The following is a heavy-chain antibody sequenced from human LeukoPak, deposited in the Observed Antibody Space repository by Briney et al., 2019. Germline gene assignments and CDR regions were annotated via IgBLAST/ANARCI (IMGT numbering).Heavy chain of an antibody. CDR2: IYPGGSDT. V-gene: IGHV5-51*01. CDR3: ARQNKYDFWSGYHLDY. CDR1: GYSFTSYW. D-gene: IGHD3-3*01. J-gene: IGHJ4*02. Sequence: GESLKISCKGSGYSFTSYWIGWVRQMPGKGLEWMGIIYPGGSDTRYSPSFQGQVTISADKSISTAYLRWSSLKASDTAMYYCARQNKYDFWSGYHLDYWGQGTLVTVSS.